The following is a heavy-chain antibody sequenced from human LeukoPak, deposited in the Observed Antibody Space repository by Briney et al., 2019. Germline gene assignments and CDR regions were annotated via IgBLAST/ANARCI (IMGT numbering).Heavy chain of an antibody. D-gene: IGHD2-15*01. CDR3: AKETAEDIVVVVAATSGLDY. Sequence: GGSLRLSCAASGFIFSSYAMSWVRQAPGKGLEWVSAISGSGGSTYYADSVKGRFTISRDNSKNTLYLQMNSLRAEDTAVYYCAKETAEDIVVVVAATSGLDYWGQGTLVTVSS. CDR1: GFIFSSYA. CDR2: ISGSGGST. J-gene: IGHJ4*02. V-gene: IGHV3-23*01.